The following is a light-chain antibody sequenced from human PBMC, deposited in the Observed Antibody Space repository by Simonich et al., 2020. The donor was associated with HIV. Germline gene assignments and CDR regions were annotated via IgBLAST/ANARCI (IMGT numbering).Light chain of an antibody. CDR2: KAS. V-gene: IGKV1-5*03. CDR3: QQYNSYRYT. Sequence: DIQMTQSPSTLSASVGDRVTITCRASQSISSWLAWYQQKPGKAPKLLIYKASSLEGGVPSRCSGSGSGTEFTLTISSLQPDDFATYYCQQYNSYRYTFGQGTKLETK. J-gene: IGKJ2*01. CDR1: QSISSW.